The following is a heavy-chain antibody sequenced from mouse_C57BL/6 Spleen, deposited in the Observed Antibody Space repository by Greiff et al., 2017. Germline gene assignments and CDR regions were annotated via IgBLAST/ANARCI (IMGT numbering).Heavy chain of an antibody. D-gene: IGHD2-4*01. CDR1: GYTFTNYW. CDR3: ARRGDYDGGYYAMDY. J-gene: IGHJ4*01. Sequence: VQLKESGAELVRPGTSVKMSCKASGYTFTNYWIGWAKQRPGHGLEWIGDIYPGGGYTNYNEKFKGKATLTEDKSSSTAYMQISSLTSEGSAIYYCARRGDYDGGYYAMDYWGQGTSVTVSS. V-gene: IGHV1-63*01. CDR2: IYPGGGYT.